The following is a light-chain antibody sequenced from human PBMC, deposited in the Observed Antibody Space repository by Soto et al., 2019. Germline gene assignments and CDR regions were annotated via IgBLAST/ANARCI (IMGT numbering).Light chain of an antibody. CDR1: SSDVGGYNY. V-gene: IGLV2-8*01. CDR3: SSYAGSNNFV. J-gene: IGLJ1*01. CDR2: EVS. Sequence: QSVLTQPPSASGSPGQSVTISCTGTSSDVGGYNYVSWYQQHPGKAPKLMIYEVSKRPSGVPDRFSGSKSGNTASLTVSGLQAEDEAEYSCSSYAGSNNFVFGTGTKVTVL.